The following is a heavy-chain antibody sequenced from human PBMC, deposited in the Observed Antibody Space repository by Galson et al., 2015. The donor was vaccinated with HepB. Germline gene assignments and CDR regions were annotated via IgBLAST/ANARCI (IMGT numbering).Heavy chain of an antibody. D-gene: IGHD4-11*01. CDR2: INPNSGGT. Sequence: SVKVSCKASGYTFTGYYMHWVRQAPGQGLEWMGWINPNSGGTNYAQKFQGRVTMTRDTSISTAYMELSRLRSDDTAVYYCARDSRDYSNNNVPGEWGQGTLVTVSS. V-gene: IGHV1-2*02. CDR1: GYTFTGYY. J-gene: IGHJ4*02. CDR3: ARDSRDYSNNNVPGE.